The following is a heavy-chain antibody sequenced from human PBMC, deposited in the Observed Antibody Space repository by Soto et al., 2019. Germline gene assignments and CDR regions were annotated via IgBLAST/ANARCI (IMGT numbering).Heavy chain of an antibody. J-gene: IGHJ4*02. CDR2: IRQDGSDQ. V-gene: IGHV3-7*05. Sequence: EVQLVESGGGLVQPGGSLRLSCAASGFTFSSDWMSWVRQAPGKGLEWVANIRQDGSDQYYVYSVKGRFTISRDNSTNSLYLQMNSLRVEDTAVYYCGSPQPSLGQRGDFEYWGQGTLVTVSS. CDR3: GSPQPSLGQRGDFEY. CDR1: GFTFSSDW. D-gene: IGHD6-19*01.